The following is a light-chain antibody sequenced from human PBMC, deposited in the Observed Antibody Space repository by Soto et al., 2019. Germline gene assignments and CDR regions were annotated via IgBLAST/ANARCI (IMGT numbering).Light chain of an antibody. CDR2: GAS. CDR1: QRVSASY. V-gene: IGKV3-20*01. CDR3: QQYGSSLSLT. J-gene: IGKJ4*01. Sequence: ENALTQSPGTVSLSPGERATLSCRASQRVSASYLAWYQQKPGQAPRLLIYGASSRATGIPDRFSGSGSGTDFTLTISRLEPEDCGVYYCQQYGSSLSLTFGGGTKVEIK.